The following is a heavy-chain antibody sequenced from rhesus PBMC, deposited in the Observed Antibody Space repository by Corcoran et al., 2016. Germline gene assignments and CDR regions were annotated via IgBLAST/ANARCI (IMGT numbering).Heavy chain of an antibody. CDR3: ARLITVTITNAFDF. CDR1: GGSISSNY. V-gene: IGHV4-160*01. Sequence: QVQLQESGPGLVKPSETLSLTCAVSGGSISSNYWSWIRQPPGKGLEWIGYIYGSSGSTYYNPSLKCRVTISTDTSKNQCSLKLSSVTAADTAVYYCARLITVTITNAFDFCGQGLRVTVSS. D-gene: IGHD3-9*01. J-gene: IGHJ3*01. CDR2: IYGSSGST.